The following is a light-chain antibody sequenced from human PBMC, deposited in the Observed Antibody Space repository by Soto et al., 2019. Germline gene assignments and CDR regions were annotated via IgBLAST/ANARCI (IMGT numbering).Light chain of an antibody. V-gene: IGLV2-14*01. CDR3: SSYTXXSTLVV. CDR1: SSDVGGYNY. Sequence: QSVLTQPASVSGSPGQSITISCTGTSSDVGGYNYVSWYQQHPGKAPKLMIYDVSNRPSGVSNRFSGSKSGNTASLTISGLQAEXXAXXYCSSYTXXSTLVVFGGGTKLTVL. CDR2: DVS. J-gene: IGLJ2*01.